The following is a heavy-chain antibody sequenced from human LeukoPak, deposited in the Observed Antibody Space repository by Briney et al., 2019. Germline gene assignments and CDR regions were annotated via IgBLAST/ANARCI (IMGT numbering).Heavy chain of an antibody. CDR1: GGSIISSNYY. Sequence: PSETLSLTCTVSGGSIISSNYYWGWIRQPPGKGLEWIGSIYYSGSTHYNPSLKSRVTISVDTPKNQFSLKLSSVTAADTAVYYCARQGLIVLAGEGEFDYWGQGTLVTVSS. D-gene: IGHD7-27*01. V-gene: IGHV4-39*01. J-gene: IGHJ4*02. CDR2: IYYSGST. CDR3: ARQGLIVLAGEGEFDY.